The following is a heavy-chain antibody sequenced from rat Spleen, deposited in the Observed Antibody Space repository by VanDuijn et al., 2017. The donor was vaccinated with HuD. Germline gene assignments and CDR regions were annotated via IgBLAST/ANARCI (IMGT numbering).Heavy chain of an antibody. CDR3: ARSEGTHYYLPFAD. Sequence: EVQLQESGPGLVKPSQSLSLTCSVTDHSITNGYRWNWIRKFPGNKLEWMGYINSAGSTVYNPSLKSRISLTRDTSKNQFFLQVNSVTTEDTATYYCARSEGTHYYLPFADWGQGTLVTVSS. CDR1: DHSITNGYR. CDR2: INSAGST. J-gene: IGHJ3*01. V-gene: IGHV3-3*01. D-gene: IGHD1-12*02.